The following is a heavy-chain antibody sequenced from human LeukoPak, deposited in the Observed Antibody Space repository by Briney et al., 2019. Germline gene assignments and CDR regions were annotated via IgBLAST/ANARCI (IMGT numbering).Heavy chain of an antibody. D-gene: IGHD2-2*01. V-gene: IGHV3-23*01. J-gene: IGHJ6*03. Sequence: GGSLRLSCAASGFTFSSYAISWVRQAPGQGLEWVLAISGSGDSTYYADSVKGRFTISRDNSKNALFLQMNSLRAEDTAVYYCVRVSSSTSCPDCYYMDVWGKGTTVTVSS. CDR3: VRVSSSTSCPDCYYMDV. CDR1: GFTFSSYA. CDR2: ISGSGDST.